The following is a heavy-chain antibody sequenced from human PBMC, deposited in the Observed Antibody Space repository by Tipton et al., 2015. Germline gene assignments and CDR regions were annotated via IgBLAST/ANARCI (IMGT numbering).Heavy chain of an antibody. Sequence: QEQLVQSGGGVVQPGRALRLSCAASGFAFSSYGMHWVRQAPGKGLEWVALISYDGSTKYSSDSVKGRFTISRDNSKNTMYLQMNSLRAEDTAEYYCAREEGPFDYWGQGTLVTVSS. CDR2: ISYDGSTK. CDR3: AREEGPFDY. V-gene: IGHV3-30*03. CDR1: GFAFSSYG. J-gene: IGHJ4*02.